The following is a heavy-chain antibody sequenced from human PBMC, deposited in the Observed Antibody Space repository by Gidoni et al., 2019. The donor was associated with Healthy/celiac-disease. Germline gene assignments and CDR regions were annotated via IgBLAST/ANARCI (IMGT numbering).Heavy chain of an antibody. V-gene: IGHV4-59*01. CDR1: GGSISSYY. CDR2: IYYSGST. Sequence: QVQLQESGPGLVKPSENLSLTCTVSGGSISSYYWSWIRQPPGKGLEWIGYIYYSGSTNYNPSLKSRVTISVDTSKNQFSLKLSSVTAADTAVYYCARVGTRDYGDYIILPWGQGTLVTVSS. J-gene: IGHJ5*02. D-gene: IGHD4-17*01. CDR3: ARVGTRDYGDYIILP.